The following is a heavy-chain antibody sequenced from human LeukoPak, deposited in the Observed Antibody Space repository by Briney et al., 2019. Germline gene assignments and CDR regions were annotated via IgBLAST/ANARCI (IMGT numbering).Heavy chain of an antibody. D-gene: IGHD6-19*01. J-gene: IGHJ5*02. CDR2: IKEDGSEK. Sequence: GRSLRLSCAASGFTFRNYWMRWVRQAPGKGLEWVANIKEDGSEKYYVDSVKGRFTISRDNAKNSLYLQMNSLRAEDTAVYYCARDPSSGWYLKGWFDPWGQGTLVTVSS. V-gene: IGHV3-7*01. CDR1: GFTFRNYW. CDR3: ARDPSSGWYLKGWFDP.